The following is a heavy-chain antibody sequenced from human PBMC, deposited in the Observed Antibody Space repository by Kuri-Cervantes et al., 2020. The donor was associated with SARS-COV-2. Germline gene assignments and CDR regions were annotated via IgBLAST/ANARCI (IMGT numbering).Heavy chain of an antibody. CDR3: ARQYCTNGVCYTPFDY. Sequence: SETLSLTCTVSGGSISSYYWSWIRQPPGKGLEWIGYIYYSGSTNYNPSLKSRVTISVDTSKNQFSLKLSSVTAADTAVYYCARQYCTNGVCYTPFDYWGQGPLVTVSS. D-gene: IGHD2-8*01. CDR2: IYYSGST. J-gene: IGHJ4*02. CDR1: GGSISSYY. V-gene: IGHV4-59*08.